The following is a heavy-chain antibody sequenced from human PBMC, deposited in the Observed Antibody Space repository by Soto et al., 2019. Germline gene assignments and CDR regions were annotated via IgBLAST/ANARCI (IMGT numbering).Heavy chain of an antibody. D-gene: IGHD1-26*01. Sequence: PGESLKISCKASGYGFTSYWISWVRQMPGKGLEWMGRIDPSDSYTNYSPSFQGHVTISADKSISTAYLQWSSLKASDTAMYYCARHSSTAPLYYYCGMDVLGQGTTVTVSS. J-gene: IGHJ6*02. CDR2: IDPSDSYT. CDR1: GYGFTSYW. V-gene: IGHV5-10-1*01. CDR3: ARHSSTAPLYYYCGMDV.